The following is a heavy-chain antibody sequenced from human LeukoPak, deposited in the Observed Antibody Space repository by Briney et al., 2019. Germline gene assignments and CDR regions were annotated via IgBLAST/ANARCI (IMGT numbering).Heavy chain of an antibody. V-gene: IGHV5-51*01. D-gene: IGHD3-3*01. Sequence: GESLKISCKGSGYGFTSYWIGWVRQMPGKGLEWMGIIYPGDSDTRYSPSFQGQVTISADKSISTAYLQWSSLKAPDTAMYYCARLNAIFGVVIIRSWFDPWGQGTLVTVSS. J-gene: IGHJ5*02. CDR2: IYPGDSDT. CDR3: ARLNAIFGVVIIRSWFDP. CDR1: GYGFTSYW.